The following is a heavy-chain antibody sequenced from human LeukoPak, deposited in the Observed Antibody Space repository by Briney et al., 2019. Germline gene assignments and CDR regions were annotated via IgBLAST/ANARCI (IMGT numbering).Heavy chain of an antibody. V-gene: IGHV4-34*01. CDR2: INHSGST. CDR3: AREHYKTYYYDSSGTDAFDI. Sequence: SETLSLTCAVYGGSFSGYYWSWIRQPPGKGLEWIGEINHSGSTNYNPSIKSRVTISVDTSKNQFSLKLSSVTAADTAVYYCAREHYKTYYYDSSGTDAFDIWGQGTMVTVSS. CDR1: GGSFSGYY. D-gene: IGHD3-22*01. J-gene: IGHJ3*02.